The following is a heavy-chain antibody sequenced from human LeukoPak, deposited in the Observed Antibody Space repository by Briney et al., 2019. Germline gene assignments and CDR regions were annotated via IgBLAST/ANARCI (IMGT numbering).Heavy chain of an antibody. CDR3: ARDQRVTIFGVVIPSYYYYYGMDV. D-gene: IGHD3-3*01. J-gene: IGHJ6*02. Sequence: GASVKVSCTASGYTFTGYYMHWVRQAPGQGLEWMGWINPNSGGTNYAQKFQGRVTMTRDTSISTAYMELSRLRSDDTAVYYCARDQRVTIFGVVIPSYYYYYGMDVWGQGTTVTVSS. CDR1: GYTFTGYY. CDR2: INPNSGGT. V-gene: IGHV1-2*02.